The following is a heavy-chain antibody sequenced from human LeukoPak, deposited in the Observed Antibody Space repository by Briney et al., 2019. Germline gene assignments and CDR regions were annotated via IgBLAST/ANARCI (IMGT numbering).Heavy chain of an antibody. CDR1: GGSISSNSYY. D-gene: IGHD3-22*01. CDR2: IYYSGST. CDR3: ARHKHAYYYDSSGYFLDY. Sequence: SETLSLTCTVSGGSISSNSYYWGWIRQPPGKGLEWIGSIYYSGSTYYNPSLKNRVTISVDTSKNQFSLKLSSVTAADTAVYYCARHKHAYYYDSSGYFLDYWGQGTLVTVSS. V-gene: IGHV4-39*01. J-gene: IGHJ4*02.